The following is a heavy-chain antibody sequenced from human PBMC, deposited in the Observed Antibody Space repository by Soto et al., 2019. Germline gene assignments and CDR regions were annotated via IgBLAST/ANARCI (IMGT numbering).Heavy chain of an antibody. J-gene: IGHJ5*02. CDR1: GYTFTSYD. V-gene: IGHV1-8*01. D-gene: IGHD3-9*01. CDR3: ARGSPVLLYFDWLPPTNENWFDP. Sequence: QVQLVQSGAEVKKPGASVKVSCKASGYTFTSYDINWVRQATGQGLEWMGWMNPNSGNTGYAQKFQGRVTMTRNTSISTAYMELSSLRSEDTAVYYCARGSPVLLYFDWLPPTNENWFDPWGQGTLVTVSS. CDR2: MNPNSGNT.